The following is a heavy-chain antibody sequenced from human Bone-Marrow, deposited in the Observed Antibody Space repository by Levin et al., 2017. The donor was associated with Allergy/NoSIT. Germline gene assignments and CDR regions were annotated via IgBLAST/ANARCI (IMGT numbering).Heavy chain of an antibody. V-gene: IGHV4-30-4*01. Sequence: SQTLSLTCAVSGGSLTNGDYYWSWIRQSPGKGLEWIGYIYYSGSTYYNPSLKSRVLISIDTSENQFSLKLKSVTAADTAVYFCARAAYYEFVWGSFRFFDHWGQGSLSPSPQ. CDR3: ARAAYYEFVWGSFRFFDH. CDR2: IYYSGST. J-gene: IGHJ4*02. CDR1: GGSLTNGDYY. D-gene: IGHD3-16*02.